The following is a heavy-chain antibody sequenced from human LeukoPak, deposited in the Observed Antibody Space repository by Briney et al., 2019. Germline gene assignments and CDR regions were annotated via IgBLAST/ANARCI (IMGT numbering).Heavy chain of an antibody. CDR2: MYYSGST. D-gene: IGHD2-15*01. CDR3: ARGSRVCSGGSCYYFDY. Sequence: SQTQSLACTLYAASVSSGGYWWRWLRQHPGKGLQWIGYMYYSGSTYYNPSLKSRVTISVDTSKNQFSMKLSSVTAADTAVYYCARGSRVCSGGSCYYFDYWGQGTLVTVAS. CDR1: AASVSSGGYW. V-gene: IGHV4-31*03. J-gene: IGHJ4*02.